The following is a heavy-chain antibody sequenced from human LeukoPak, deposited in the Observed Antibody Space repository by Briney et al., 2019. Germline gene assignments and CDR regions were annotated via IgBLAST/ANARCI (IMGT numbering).Heavy chain of an antibody. D-gene: IGHD6-13*01. CDR2: IYYSGSN. CDR1: GDSIGSPTYY. Sequence: SETLSLTCTVSGDSIGSPTYYWGWIRQPPGKGLEWIGTIYYSGSNYNNLSLKSRVTISVDASKNQFSLRLSSVTAADTAVYYCARLKTAAGTKYFDYWGQGTLVTVSS. CDR3: ARLKTAAGTKYFDY. J-gene: IGHJ4*02. V-gene: IGHV4-39*01.